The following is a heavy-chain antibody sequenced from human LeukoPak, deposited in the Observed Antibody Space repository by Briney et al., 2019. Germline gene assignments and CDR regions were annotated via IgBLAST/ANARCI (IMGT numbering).Heavy chain of an antibody. CDR3: VRGLYGLGWDY. Sequence: GGSLRLSCSASRFSISSFNMHWVRQAPGKGLEFVSGISSDWGTTDYAAFARDRSTITRDNSKNTLYLQMSSLRAEDTAIYYCVRGLYGLGWDYWGPGTLVTVSS. CDR1: RFSISSFN. J-gene: IGHJ4*02. V-gene: IGHV3-64D*06. D-gene: IGHD2-8*01. CDR2: ISSDWGTT.